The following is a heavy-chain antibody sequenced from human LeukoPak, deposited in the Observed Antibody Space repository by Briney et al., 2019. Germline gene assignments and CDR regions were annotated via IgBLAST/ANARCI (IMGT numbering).Heavy chain of an antibody. CDR1: GFTFSSYW. Sequence: PGGSLRLSCAASGFTFSSYWMSWVRQAPGKGLEWVANIKQDGSEKYYVDSVKGRFTISRDNAKNKLYLQMNSLRAEDTAVYHCVRVGGRSSIGGDCWGQGTLVTVSS. CDR2: IKQDGSEK. V-gene: IGHV3-7*02. CDR3: VRVGGRSSIGGDC. J-gene: IGHJ4*02. D-gene: IGHD3-10*01.